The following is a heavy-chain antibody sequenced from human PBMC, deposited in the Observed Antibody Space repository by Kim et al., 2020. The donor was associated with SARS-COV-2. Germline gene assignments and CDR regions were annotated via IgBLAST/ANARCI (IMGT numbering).Heavy chain of an antibody. Sequence: GGSLRLSCAASGFTFSSYAMSWVRQAPGKGLEWVSAIRGSGGSTYYADSVKGRFTISRDNSKNTLYLQMNSLRAEDTAVYYCAKVVYFDWDNAPFDYWGQGTLVTVSS. V-gene: IGHV3-23*01. CDR3: AKVVYFDWDNAPFDY. CDR2: IRGSGGST. D-gene: IGHD3-9*01. CDR1: GFTFSSYA. J-gene: IGHJ4*02.